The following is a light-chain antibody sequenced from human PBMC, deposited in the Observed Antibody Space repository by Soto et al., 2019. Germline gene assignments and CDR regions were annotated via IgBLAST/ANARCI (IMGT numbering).Light chain of an antibody. CDR1: SSNIGNNY. Sequence: QSVLTQPPSVSAAPGQKVSISCAGSSSNIGNNYVYWYQQFPGKAPKLLIYHDNQRPSGISDRISGSKSGTSATLGITGLQTGDEADYYCATWDSSLSAEAFGGGTKLTVL. V-gene: IGLV1-51*01. CDR3: ATWDSSLSAEA. CDR2: HDN. J-gene: IGLJ2*01.